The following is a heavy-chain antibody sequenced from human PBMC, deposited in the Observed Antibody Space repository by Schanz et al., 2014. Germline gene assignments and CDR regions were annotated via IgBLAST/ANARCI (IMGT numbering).Heavy chain of an antibody. V-gene: IGHV3-23*01. CDR1: GFKFTDYA. D-gene: IGHD3-10*01. J-gene: IGHJ4*02. CDR2: ISGSSENT. Sequence: EVQLLESGGGLAQPGGSLRLSCAASGFKFTDYAMTWVRQAPGKGLEWVATISGSSENTYYADSVKGRVTISRDNSRNTLYLQMRNLRAGDTAVYYCAKGRSEGRGIILDYWGQGTMVVVSS. CDR3: AKGRSEGRGIILDY.